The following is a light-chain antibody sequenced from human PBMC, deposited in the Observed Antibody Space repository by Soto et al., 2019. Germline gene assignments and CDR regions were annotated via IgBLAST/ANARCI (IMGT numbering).Light chain of an antibody. CDR3: QQYNNWPPIT. Sequence: EIVMTQSPATLSVSPGERATLSCRASQSVSSNLVWYQQKPGQAPRLVIYGASTRATGIPARFSGSGSGTEFTLTISSQQSEDFAVYYCQQYNNWPPITFGQGTRLEIK. CDR2: GAS. V-gene: IGKV3-15*01. CDR1: QSVSSN. J-gene: IGKJ5*01.